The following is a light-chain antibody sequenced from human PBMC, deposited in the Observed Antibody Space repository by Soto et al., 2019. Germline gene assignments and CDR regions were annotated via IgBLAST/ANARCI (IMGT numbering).Light chain of an antibody. CDR2: DVT. V-gene: IGLV2-11*01. Sequence: QSVLTQPRSVSGSPGQSVTISCTGTSSDVGGSEYVSWYQQRPGKAPKLMIYDVTKWPSGVPDRFSGSKSGNTASLTISGLQAEDEADYYCCSYAGSYTWVFGGGTKLTVL. CDR1: SSDVGGSEY. CDR3: CSYAGSYTWV. J-gene: IGLJ3*02.